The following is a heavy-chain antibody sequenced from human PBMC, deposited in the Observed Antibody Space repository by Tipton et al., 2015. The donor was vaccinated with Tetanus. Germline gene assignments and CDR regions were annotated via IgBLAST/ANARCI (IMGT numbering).Heavy chain of an antibody. V-gene: IGHV4-59*01. CDR1: GGSISSYY. CDR2: IYSSGST. CDR3: ARDMRGEGGGWYTDY. D-gene: IGHD6-19*01. Sequence: TLSLTCTVSGGSISSYYWSWIRQPPGKGLEWIGYIYSSGSTNYNPSLRSRVTISVDTSKNQFSLKLSSVTAADTAVYYCARDMRGEGGGWYTDYWGQGTLVTVSS. J-gene: IGHJ4*02.